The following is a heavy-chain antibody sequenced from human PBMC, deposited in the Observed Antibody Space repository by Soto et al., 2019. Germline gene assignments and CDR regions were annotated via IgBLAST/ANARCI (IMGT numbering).Heavy chain of an antibody. CDR3: ARRGRKARYGDYGGAFDI. J-gene: IGHJ3*02. V-gene: IGHV4-39*01. Sequence: QLQLQESGPGLVKPSETLSLTCTVSGGSISSSSYYWGWIRQPPGKGLEWIGSIYYSGSTYYNPSVKSRVTISVDTSKNQSSLKLSSVTAADTAVYYCARRGRKARYGDYGGAFDIWVQGTMVTVSS. CDR1: GGSISSSSYY. D-gene: IGHD4-17*01. CDR2: IYYSGST.